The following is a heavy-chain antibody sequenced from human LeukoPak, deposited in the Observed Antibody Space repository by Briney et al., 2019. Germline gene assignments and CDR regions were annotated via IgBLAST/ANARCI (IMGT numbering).Heavy chain of an antibody. CDR1: GFTFSSFG. V-gene: IGHV3-23*01. Sequence: GGSLRLSCTASGFTFSSFGMSWVRQAPGKGLEWVATISGPGDNTHYADFVLGRFTISRDNSKDTLFLHVNSLRAEDMALYYCAKDGARFVPAAVPYYYYMDVWGKGTTVTVSS. D-gene: IGHD2-2*01. CDR3: AKDGARFVPAAVPYYYYMDV. J-gene: IGHJ6*03. CDR2: ISGPGDNT.